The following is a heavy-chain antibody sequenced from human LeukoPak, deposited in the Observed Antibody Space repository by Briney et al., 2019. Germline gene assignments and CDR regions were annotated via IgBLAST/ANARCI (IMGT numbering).Heavy chain of an antibody. Sequence: PGGSLRLSCAASGFTFSSYSINWVRQAPGKGLEWVSYISSSSTTIYYADSVKGRFTISRDNAKNSLYLQVDSLGAEDTAVYYCALRRGGCSGGTCYQYFDYWGQGTLVTVSS. J-gene: IGHJ4*02. CDR2: ISSSSTTI. CDR3: ALRRGGCSGGTCYQYFDY. CDR1: GFTFSSYS. D-gene: IGHD2-15*01. V-gene: IGHV3-48*04.